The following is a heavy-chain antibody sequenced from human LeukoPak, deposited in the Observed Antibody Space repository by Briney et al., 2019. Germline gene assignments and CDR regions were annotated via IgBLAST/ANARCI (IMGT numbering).Heavy chain of an antibody. CDR1: GFTFSDYY. CDR2: ISGGSSYT. D-gene: IGHD3-22*01. V-gene: IGHV3-11*03. CDR3: ASRGDTSGYYYFDY. J-gene: IGHJ4*02. Sequence: PGGSLRLSCAASGFTFSDYYMTWIRQAPGKGLEWVSYISGGSSYTNYADSVKGRFTISRDNAKNSLYLQMNRLRAEDTAVYYCASRGDTSGYYYFDYWGQGTLVTVSS.